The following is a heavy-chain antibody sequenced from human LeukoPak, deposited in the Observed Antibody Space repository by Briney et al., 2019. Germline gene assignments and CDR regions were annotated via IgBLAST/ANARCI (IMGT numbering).Heavy chain of an antibody. V-gene: IGHV1-46*01. CDR1: GYTFTSYY. CDR3: AKDLSYSTDWPYFDS. CDR2: INPSGGST. J-gene: IGHJ4*02. D-gene: IGHD6-19*01. Sequence: ASVKVSCKASGYTFTSYYMHWVRQAPGQGLEWMGIINPSGGSTSYAQKFQGRVTMTRDTSTSTVYMELSSLRSEDTAVYYCAKDLSYSTDWPYFDSWGQGTLVTVSS.